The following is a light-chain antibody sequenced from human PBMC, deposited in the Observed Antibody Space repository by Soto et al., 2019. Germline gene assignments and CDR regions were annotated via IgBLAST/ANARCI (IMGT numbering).Light chain of an antibody. CDR1: QSVSSS. J-gene: IGKJ1*01. Sequence: EIVMTQSPATLSVSPGERVTLSCRASQSVSSSLAWYQQKPGQAPRLLIYGASARAIGIPGRCSGSGSETAFTLTISGLQSEDFAVYYCQQYNNWWTFGEGTKVETK. V-gene: IGKV3-15*01. CDR2: GAS. CDR3: QQYNNWWT.